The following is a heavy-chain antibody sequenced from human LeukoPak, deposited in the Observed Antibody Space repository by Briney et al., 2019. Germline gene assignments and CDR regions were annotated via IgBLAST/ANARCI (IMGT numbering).Heavy chain of an antibody. CDR2: ISWNSGSI. CDR1: GFTFDDYA. V-gene: IGHV3-9*01. D-gene: IGHD6-13*01. CDR3: ARGYTYSSSPASP. Sequence: PGGSLRLSCAASGFTFDDYAMHWVRQAPGKGLEWVSGISWNSGSIGYADSVKGRFTISRDNAKNSLYLQMNSLRAEDTALYYCARGYTYSSSPASPWGQGTLVTVSS. J-gene: IGHJ5*02.